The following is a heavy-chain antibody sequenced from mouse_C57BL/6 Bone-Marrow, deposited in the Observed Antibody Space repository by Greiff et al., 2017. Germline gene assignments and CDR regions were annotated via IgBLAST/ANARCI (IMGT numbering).Heavy chain of an antibody. D-gene: IGHD1-1*01. CDR2: IDPANGNT. J-gene: IGHJ2*01. V-gene: IGHV14-3*01. Sequence: EVQLQQSVAELVRPGASVKLSCTASGFNIKNTYMHWVKQRPEQGLEWIGRIDPANGNTKYAPKFQGKATITADTSSNTAYLQLSSLTSEDTAIDYCASCCSSSPSYFDYWGQGTTLTVSS. CDR3: ASCCSSSPSYFDY. CDR1: GFNIKNTY.